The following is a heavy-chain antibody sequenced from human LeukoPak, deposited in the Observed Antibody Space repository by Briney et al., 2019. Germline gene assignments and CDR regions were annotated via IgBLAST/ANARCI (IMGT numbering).Heavy chain of an antibody. CDR1: GGSISSYY. CDR2: IYYSGST. CDR3: ARGDRQLFDY. J-gene: IGHJ4*02. Sequence: SETLSLTCTVYGGSISSYYWSWIRQPPGKGLEWIGYIYYSGSTNYNPSLKSRVTISVDTSKNQFSLKLSSVTAADMAVYYCARGDRQLFDYWGQGTLVTVSS. V-gene: IGHV4-59*01. D-gene: IGHD2-21*02.